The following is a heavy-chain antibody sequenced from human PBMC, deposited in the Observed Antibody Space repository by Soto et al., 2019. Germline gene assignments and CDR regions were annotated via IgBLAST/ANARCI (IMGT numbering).Heavy chain of an antibody. Sequence: SETLSLTCAVSGGSISSGGYSWSWIRQPPGKGLEWIGYIYHSGSTYYNPSLKSRVTISVDRSKNQFSLKLSSVTAADTAVYYCARGRDYDFWSGPRWFDPWGQGTLVTVSS. V-gene: IGHV4-30-2*01. CDR2: IYHSGST. J-gene: IGHJ5*02. D-gene: IGHD3-3*01. CDR1: GGSISSGGYS. CDR3: ARGRDYDFWSGPRWFDP.